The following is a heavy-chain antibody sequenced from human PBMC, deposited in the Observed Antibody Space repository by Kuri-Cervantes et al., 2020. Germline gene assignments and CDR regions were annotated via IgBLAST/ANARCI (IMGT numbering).Heavy chain of an antibody. D-gene: IGHD6-6*01. V-gene: IGHV4-59*01. CDR1: GGPISSYY. J-gene: IGHJ4*02. CDR2: IYYSGST. Sequence: ESLKISCTVSGGPISSYYWSWIRQPPGKGLEWIGYIYYSGSTNYNPSLKSRVTISVDTSKNQFSLKLSSVTAADTAVYYCARGPGAPSGIAARPKYFNYWGQGTLVTVSS. CDR3: ARGPGAPSGIAARPKYFNY.